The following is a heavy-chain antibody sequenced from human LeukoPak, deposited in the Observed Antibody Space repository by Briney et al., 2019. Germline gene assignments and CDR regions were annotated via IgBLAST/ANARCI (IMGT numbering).Heavy chain of an antibody. CDR2: FDPEDGGT. CDR3: ATDTAGYCTNGVCSNFDY. CDR1: GYTLTELS. Sequence: ASVKVSCKASGYTLTELSMHWVRQAPGKGLEWMGGFDPEDGGTIYAQKFQGRVTMTEDTSTDTAYMELGSLRSEDTAVYYCATDTAGYCTNGVCSNFDYWGQGTLVTVSS. D-gene: IGHD2-8*01. J-gene: IGHJ4*02. V-gene: IGHV1-24*01.